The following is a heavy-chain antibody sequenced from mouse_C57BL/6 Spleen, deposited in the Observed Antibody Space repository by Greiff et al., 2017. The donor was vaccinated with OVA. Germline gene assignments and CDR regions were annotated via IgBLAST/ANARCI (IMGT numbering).Heavy chain of an antibody. Sequence: EVMLVESGGGLVKPGGSLKLSCAASGFTFSDYGMHWVRQAPEKGLEWVAYISSGSSTIYYADTVKGRFTISSDNAQNTLFLQMTSLRSEGTSMYYCARRNYGYDEYYAMDYWGQGTSVTVSS. V-gene: IGHV5-17*01. D-gene: IGHD2-2*01. CDR3: ARRNYGYDEYYAMDY. CDR1: GFTFSDYG. J-gene: IGHJ4*01. CDR2: ISSGSSTI.